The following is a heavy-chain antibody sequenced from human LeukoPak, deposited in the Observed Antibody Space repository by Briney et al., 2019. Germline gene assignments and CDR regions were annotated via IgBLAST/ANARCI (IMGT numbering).Heavy chain of an antibody. CDR1: GFTISSNY. CDR2: IYSGGST. Sequence: GGSLRLSCAASGFTISSNYMSLVRQAPGKGLEWVSIIYSGGSTYYADSAMGRFTISRDISKNTLYLQMNSLRAEDTAVYYCATASSGWYGTDWGQGTLVTVSS. D-gene: IGHD6-19*01. CDR3: ATASSGWYGTD. J-gene: IGHJ4*02. V-gene: IGHV3-66*01.